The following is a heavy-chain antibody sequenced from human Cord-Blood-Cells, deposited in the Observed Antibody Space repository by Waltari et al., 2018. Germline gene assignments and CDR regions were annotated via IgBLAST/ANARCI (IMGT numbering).Heavy chain of an antibody. CDR2: IYYSGST. CDR1: GGSISSSSYY. J-gene: IGHJ3*02. CDR3: ARLGKYYDILTGYHDAFDI. V-gene: IGHV4-39*07. D-gene: IGHD3-9*01. Sequence: QLQLQESGPGLVKPSETLSLTCTVPGGSISSSSYYWGWIRQPPGKGLEWIGSIYYSGSTYYNPSLKSRVTISVDTSKNQFSLKLSSVTAADTAVYYCARLGKYYDILTGYHDAFDIWGQGTMVTVSS.